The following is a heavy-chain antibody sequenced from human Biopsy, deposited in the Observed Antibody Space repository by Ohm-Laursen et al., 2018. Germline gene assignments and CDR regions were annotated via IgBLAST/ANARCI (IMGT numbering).Heavy chain of an antibody. V-gene: IGHV4-34*01. CDR1: GKTFSDYY. Sequence: GTLSLTCEVYGKTFSDYYWSWIRQPPGKGLEWIGEINHRGSTNYNPSLKSRITVLVDTSKNQFSLKLRSVSAADTAVYFCARALDYYDPYYYYAMDVWGQGTSVTVSS. J-gene: IGHJ6*02. D-gene: IGHD3-16*01. CDR3: ARALDYYDPYYYYAMDV. CDR2: INHRGST.